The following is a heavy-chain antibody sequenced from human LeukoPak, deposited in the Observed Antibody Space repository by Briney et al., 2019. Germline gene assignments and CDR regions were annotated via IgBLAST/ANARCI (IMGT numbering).Heavy chain of an antibody. CDR2: IYPGESDI. V-gene: IGHV5-51*01. CDR1: GYSFTNYW. J-gene: IGHJ4*02. Sequence: GESLKISCKGSGYSFTNYWIGWVRQMPGKGLEWVGLIYPGESDIRYSPSFQGQVTISADKSISTAYLQWSSLKASDTAMYYCARLDSGSSYFDYWGQGTLVTVSS. CDR3: ARLDSGSSYFDY. D-gene: IGHD1-26*01.